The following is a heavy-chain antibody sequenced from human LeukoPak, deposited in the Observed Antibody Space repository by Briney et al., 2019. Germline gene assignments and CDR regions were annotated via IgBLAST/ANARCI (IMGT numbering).Heavy chain of an antibody. Sequence: GASVKVSCKASGYSFTAYYIHWLRQAPGQGLEWMGRINPNSDYTDYAQNFQGRVTMTRDTSISTAYMEVRRLRSDDTAVYYCARVSYGNDATPFDCWGQGTLVTVSS. V-gene: IGHV1-2*06. CDR1: GYSFTAYY. D-gene: IGHD3-16*01. J-gene: IGHJ4*02. CDR2: INPNSDYT. CDR3: ARVSYGNDATPFDC.